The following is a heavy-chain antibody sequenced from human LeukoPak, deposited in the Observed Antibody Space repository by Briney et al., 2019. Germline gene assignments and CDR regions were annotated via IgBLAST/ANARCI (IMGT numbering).Heavy chain of an antibody. D-gene: IGHD2-21*02. CDR3: AKGSSVYCGGDCYLPLYFDY. Sequence: GGSLRLSCAASGFTFSSYAMSWVRQAPGKGLEWVSAISGSGGSTYYADSVKGRFTISRDNSKNTLYLQMNSLRAEDTAVYYCAKGSSVYCGGDCYLPLYFDYWGQGTLVIVSS. V-gene: IGHV3-23*01. J-gene: IGHJ4*02. CDR1: GFTFSSYA. CDR2: ISGSGGST.